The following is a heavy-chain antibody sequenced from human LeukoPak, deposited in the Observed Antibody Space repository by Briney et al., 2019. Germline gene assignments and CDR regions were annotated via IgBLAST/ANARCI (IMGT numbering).Heavy chain of an antibody. CDR2: IKQDGSEK. Sequence: PGGSLRLSCAASGFTVSNNYMSWVRQAPGKGLEWVANIKQDGSEKYYVDSVKGRFTISRDNAKNSLYLQMNSLRAEDTAVYYCARPLHSSGFFDYWGQGTLVTVSS. CDR3: ARPLHSSGFFDY. V-gene: IGHV3-7*01. D-gene: IGHD6-19*01. CDR1: GFTVSNNY. J-gene: IGHJ4*02.